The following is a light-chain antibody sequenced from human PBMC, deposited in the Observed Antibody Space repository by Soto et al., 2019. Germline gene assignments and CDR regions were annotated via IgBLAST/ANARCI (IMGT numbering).Light chain of an antibody. Sequence: ERVMTQSPATLSVSPGERVTLSCRASESVDSHLAWYQQKAGQAPRLLIYDTSIRATGVSVRFSGSGSGTEFTLTISSLQSEDYAVYYCQQYTNWPKTFSKVTKVEIK. CDR3: QQYTNWPKT. CDR2: DTS. CDR1: ESVDSH. J-gene: IGKJ1*01. V-gene: IGKV3-15*01.